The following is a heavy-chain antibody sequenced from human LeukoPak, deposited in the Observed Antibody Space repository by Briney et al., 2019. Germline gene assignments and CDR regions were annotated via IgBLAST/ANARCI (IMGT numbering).Heavy chain of an antibody. J-gene: IGHJ6*03. D-gene: IGHD5-12*01. CDR2: IRYDGSNK. Sequence: GGSLRLSCAASGFTFSSYGMHWVRQAPGKGLEWVAFIRYDGSNKYYADSVKGRFTISRDNSKNTLYLQMNSLRAEDTAVYYCAEGPITHYYYYMDVWGKGTTVTVSS. CDR3: AEGPITHYYYYMDV. CDR1: GFTFSSYG. V-gene: IGHV3-30*02.